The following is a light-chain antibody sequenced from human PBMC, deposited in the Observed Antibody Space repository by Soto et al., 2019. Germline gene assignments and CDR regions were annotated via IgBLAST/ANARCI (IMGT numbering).Light chain of an antibody. CDR3: QQYGSSLPRT. J-gene: IGKJ1*01. V-gene: IGKV3-20*01. CDR2: DAS. CDR1: QSVRDNY. Sequence: EIVLTQSPGTLSLSPGERATLSCRASQSVRDNYLAWYQQKPGQAPRLLIYDASSRATDIPDRFSGSGSGTDFTLTISRLEPEDFAVYYCQQYGSSLPRTFGQGTKVDTK.